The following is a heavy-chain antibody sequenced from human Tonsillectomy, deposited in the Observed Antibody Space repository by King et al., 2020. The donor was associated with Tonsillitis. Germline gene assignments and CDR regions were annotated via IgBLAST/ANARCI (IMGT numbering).Heavy chain of an antibody. Sequence: EVQLVESGGGLVKPGGSLRLSCAASGFTFTNAWMSWVRQAPGKGLEWVGGIKSKTDGGETDFAAPVKGRFTISRDDSKNTLYLQMNSLRTEDTAVYYCTTTYYDTSGYPYYFDYWGQGTLVTVSS. D-gene: IGHD3-22*01. CDR2: IKSKTDGGET. CDR3: TTTYYDTSGYPYYFDY. J-gene: IGHJ4*02. V-gene: IGHV3-15*01. CDR1: GFTFTNAW.